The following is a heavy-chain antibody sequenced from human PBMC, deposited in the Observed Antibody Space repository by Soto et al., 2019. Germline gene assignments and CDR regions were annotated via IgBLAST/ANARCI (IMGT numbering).Heavy chain of an antibody. D-gene: IGHD3-10*01. V-gene: IGHV4-30-4*01. Sequence: QVPLQESGPGLVKPLQTLSLTCTVSGGSIRNSDYFWSWIRHPPGKGRSCMGYSFSGGNAYYNPSVKIRATLSVETSKNQFDLRLASVTVEDTAGYYCARGAAVLARGATFFAYWVQGTLVTFS. CDR2: SFSGGNA. J-gene: IGHJ4*02. CDR3: ARGAAVLARGATFFAY. CDR1: GGSIRNSDYF.